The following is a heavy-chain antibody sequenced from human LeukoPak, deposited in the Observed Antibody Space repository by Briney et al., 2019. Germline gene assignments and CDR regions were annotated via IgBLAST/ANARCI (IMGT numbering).Heavy chain of an antibody. D-gene: IGHD3-22*01. CDR1: GFPFSSYA. V-gene: IGHV3-23*01. J-gene: IGHJ4*02. CDR3: VKDRPPNVFYFDSQPFGR. Sequence: GGSLRLSCVVSGFPFSSYAMSWVRQAPGRGLEWVAGLSGSGGTTYHSDSVKGRFTVSRDNSKDTLFLHMNSLRDEDTAVYYCVKDRPPNVFYFDSQPFGRWGQGTLVTVSS. CDR2: LSGSGGTT.